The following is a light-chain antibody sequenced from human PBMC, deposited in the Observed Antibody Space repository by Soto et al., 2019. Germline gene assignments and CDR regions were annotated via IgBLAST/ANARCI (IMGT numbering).Light chain of an antibody. Sequence: DIVLTQSPATLSVSPGERATLSCRASQSVSRNLVWYQQKPGQAPRLLMSGASTRATGVAARFAGIGSGTEFTLTISSLQSEDFGVYYCHHDSNWLAVFGQGTKLEIK. CDR3: HHDSNWLAV. J-gene: IGKJ2*01. CDR2: GAS. CDR1: QSVSRN. V-gene: IGKV3-15*01.